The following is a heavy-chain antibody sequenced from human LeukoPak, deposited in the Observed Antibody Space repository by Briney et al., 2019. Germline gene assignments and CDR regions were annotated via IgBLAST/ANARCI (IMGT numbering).Heavy chain of an antibody. CDR1: GFTVSSNY. CDR3: ARDLVVPAASHYYYYYYMDV. J-gene: IGHJ6*03. D-gene: IGHD2-2*01. Sequence: PGGSLRLSCAASGFTVSSNYMSWVRQAPGKGLEWVSVIYSGGSTYYADSVKGRFTISRDNSKNTLYLQMNSLRAEDTAVYYCARDLVVPAASHYYYYYYMDVWGKGTTVTISS. CDR2: IYSGGST. V-gene: IGHV3-53*01.